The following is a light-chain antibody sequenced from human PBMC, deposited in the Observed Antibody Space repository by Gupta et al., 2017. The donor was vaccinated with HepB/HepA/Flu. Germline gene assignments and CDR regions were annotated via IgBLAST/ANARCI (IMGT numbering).Light chain of an antibody. CDR2: EVS. J-gene: IGKJ1*01. CDR3: RQDIQLPWT. CDR1: QSLVHSNGKTY. V-gene: IGKV2D-29*01. Sequence: DIVMTQTPLFLSVTPGQPASISCKSSQSLVHSNGKTYLFWYLQKPGQPPQLLINEVSQRFSGVPDRFSGSGSATDFTLKISRVEAEDVGVYYCRQDIQLPWTFGQGTKVEIK.